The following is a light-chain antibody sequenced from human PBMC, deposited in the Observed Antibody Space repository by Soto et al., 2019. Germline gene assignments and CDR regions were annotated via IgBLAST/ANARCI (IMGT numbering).Light chain of an antibody. V-gene: IGKV1-39*01. Sequence: DIQMTQSPSSLSACIGDRVTITCRASQTVNTYLHWYQQKPGKAPKLLIYAASNLQSGVPSRFSGSGSGTNFTLSLNSLQPEDFATYYCQQGYSNPWTFGQGTKVDI. J-gene: IGKJ1*01. CDR3: QQGYSNPWT. CDR2: AAS. CDR1: QTVNTY.